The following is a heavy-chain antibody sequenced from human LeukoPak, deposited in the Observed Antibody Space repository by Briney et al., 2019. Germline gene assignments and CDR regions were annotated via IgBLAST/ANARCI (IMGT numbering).Heavy chain of an antibody. Sequence: ASVTVSCKASGYTFTGYYMHWVRQAPGQGLEWMGWINPNSGGTNYAQKFQGRVSMTRDTSISTAYMELSRLRSDDTAVYYCARAYIVVVPAAISWFDPWGQGTLVTVSS. CDR1: GYTFTGYY. V-gene: IGHV1-2*02. J-gene: IGHJ5*02. D-gene: IGHD2-2*02. CDR2: INPNSGGT. CDR3: ARAYIVVVPAAISWFDP.